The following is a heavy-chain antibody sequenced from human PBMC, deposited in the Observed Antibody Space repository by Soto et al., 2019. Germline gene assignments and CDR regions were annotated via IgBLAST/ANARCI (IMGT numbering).Heavy chain of an antibody. D-gene: IGHD3-3*01. Sequence: PGGSLRLSCAASGFTFSSYAMSWVRQAPGKGLEWVSAISGSGGSTYYADSVKGRFTISRDNSKNTLYLQMNSLRAEDTAVYYCAKGPPAIYYDFWSGYNRGPKPFDYWGQGTLVTVSS. CDR2: ISGSGGST. CDR3: AKGPPAIYYDFWSGYNRGPKPFDY. V-gene: IGHV3-23*01. CDR1: GFTFSSYA. J-gene: IGHJ4*02.